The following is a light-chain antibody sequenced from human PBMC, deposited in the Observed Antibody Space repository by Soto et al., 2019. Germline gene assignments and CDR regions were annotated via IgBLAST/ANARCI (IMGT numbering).Light chain of an antibody. CDR3: QQYNNWPPGT. J-gene: IGKJ4*01. CDR1: QSVSSN. Sequence: EMVMTQSPATLSVSPGERATLSCRASQSVSSNLAWYQQKPGQAPRLLIYGASTRATGIPARFSGSGSGTEFTLTISSLQSEAFAVYYCQQYNNWPPGTFGGGTKVEIK. V-gene: IGKV3-15*01. CDR2: GAS.